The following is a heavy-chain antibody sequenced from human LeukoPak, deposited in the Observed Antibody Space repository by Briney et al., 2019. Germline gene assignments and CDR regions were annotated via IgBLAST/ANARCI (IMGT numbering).Heavy chain of an antibody. D-gene: IGHD2-8*01. Sequence: ASVNVSCKASGYTFTGYYMHWVRQAPGQGPEWMGWINPNSGGTHSAQKFQGRVTMTRDTSISTAYMEVSRLTSDDTAVYYCTRDNNGFEPLFDFWGEGTQVTVSS. CDR1: GYTFTGYY. CDR2: INPNSGGT. J-gene: IGHJ4*02. CDR3: TRDNNGFEPLFDF. V-gene: IGHV1-2*02.